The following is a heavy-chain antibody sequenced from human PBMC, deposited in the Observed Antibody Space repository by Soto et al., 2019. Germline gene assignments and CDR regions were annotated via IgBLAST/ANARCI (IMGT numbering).Heavy chain of an antibody. D-gene: IGHD5-12*01. Sequence: AAVKVSCKASGYTFTGHYIHWVRQAPEQGPEWMGEIGPESGATRYAQKFQGRVTMTMDMSITTVYMELSNLSPDDTAVYYCGRGRSGQIVVFYWAQGTPVTVSS. CDR2: IGPESGAT. CDR3: GRGRSGQIVVFY. J-gene: IGHJ4*02. CDR1: GYTFTGHY. V-gene: IGHV1-2*02.